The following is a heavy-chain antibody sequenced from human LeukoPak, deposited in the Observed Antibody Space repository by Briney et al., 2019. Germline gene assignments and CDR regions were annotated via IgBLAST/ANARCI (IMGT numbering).Heavy chain of an antibody. V-gene: IGHV1-2*02. CDR3: ARVEYSSSWYGY. Sequence: ASVKVSCKASGYTFTDYFIHWVRQAPGQGLEWMGWINPNSGGTNYAQKFQGRVTMTRDTSTNTAYMELRSLRSDDTAVYYCARVEYSSSWYGYWGQGTLVTVSS. D-gene: IGHD6-13*01. J-gene: IGHJ4*02. CDR2: INPNSGGT. CDR1: GYTFTDYF.